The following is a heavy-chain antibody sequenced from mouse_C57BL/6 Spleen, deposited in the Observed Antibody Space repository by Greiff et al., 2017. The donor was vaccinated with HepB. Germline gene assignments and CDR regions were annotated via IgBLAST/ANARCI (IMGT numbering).Heavy chain of an antibody. V-gene: IGHV5-16*01. CDR3: ARGDYYGSPFYWYFDV. CDR1: GFTFSDYY. J-gene: IGHJ1*03. Sequence: VESEGGLVQPGSSMKLSCTASGFTFSDYYMAWVRQVPEKGLEWVANINYDGSSTYYLDSLKSRFIISRDNAKNILYLQMSSLKSEDTATYYCARGDYYGSPFYWYFDVWGTGTTVTVSS. CDR2: INYDGSST. D-gene: IGHD1-1*01.